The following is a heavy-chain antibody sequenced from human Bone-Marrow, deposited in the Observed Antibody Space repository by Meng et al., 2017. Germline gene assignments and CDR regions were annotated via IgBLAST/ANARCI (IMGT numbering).Heavy chain of an antibody. D-gene: IGHD3-10*01. Sequence: GGSLRLSCAASGFTFDDYGMSWVRQDPGKGLEWVSGINWNGGSTGYADSVKGRFTISRDNAKNSLYLQMNSLRAEDTALYYCARARTGLWFGELLYYFDYWGQGTLVTVSS. CDR1: GFTFDDYG. CDR3: ARARTGLWFGELLYYFDY. J-gene: IGHJ4*02. CDR2: INWNGGST. V-gene: IGHV3-20*04.